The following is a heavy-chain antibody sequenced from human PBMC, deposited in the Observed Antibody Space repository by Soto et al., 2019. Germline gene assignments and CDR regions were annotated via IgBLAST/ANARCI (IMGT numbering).Heavy chain of an antibody. J-gene: IGHJ4*02. V-gene: IGHV3-11*01. Sequence: QVQLVESGGGLVKPGGSLRLSCAASGFTFSDYYMSWIRQAPGKGLEWVSYISSSGSTIYYADSVKGRFTISRDNAKNSLYLQRNSLRAEDTAVYYGARDPTPGQWELQAGWGQGTLVTVSS. D-gene: IGHD1-26*01. CDR1: GFTFSDYY. CDR3: ARDPTPGQWELQAG. CDR2: ISSSGSTI.